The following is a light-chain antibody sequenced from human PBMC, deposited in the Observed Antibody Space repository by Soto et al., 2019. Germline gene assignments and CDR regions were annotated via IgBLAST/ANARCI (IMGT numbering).Light chain of an antibody. Sequence: EIVLTQSPGTLSLSPGERATLSCRASQSVSSNYLAWYQQKPGQAPRLLIYGASNRATGIPDRFSGSGSGTDFTLTISRLEPEDFAVYYCHQYYGSRRTFGQGTKVEIK. CDR3: HQYYGSRRT. CDR2: GAS. CDR1: QSVSSNY. J-gene: IGKJ1*01. V-gene: IGKV3-20*01.